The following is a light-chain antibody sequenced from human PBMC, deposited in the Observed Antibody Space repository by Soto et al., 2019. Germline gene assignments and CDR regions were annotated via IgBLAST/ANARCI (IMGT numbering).Light chain of an antibody. CDR2: DAS. V-gene: IGKV3-20*01. CDR1: QSVGRNY. CDR3: QQYASSPLT. Sequence: EIVLTQSPGTLSVSPGERVTLSCRASQSVGRNYLAWYQQKPGQAPRLLIYDASSGATGIPDRFSGSGSETDFTLTISRLEPEDFAVYYCQQYASSPLTFGGGTKVETK. J-gene: IGKJ4*01.